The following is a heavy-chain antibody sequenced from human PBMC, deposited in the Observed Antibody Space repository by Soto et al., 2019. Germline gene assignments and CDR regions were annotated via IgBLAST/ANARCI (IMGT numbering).Heavy chain of an antibody. CDR1: GLSISSHP. CDR3: AKNRVLRFLEWLLFNY. Sequence: PSETLSLTCSVSGLSISSHPWWTWVRQAPGKGLEWVSAISGSGGSTYYADSVKGRFTISRDNSKNTLYLQMNSLRAEDTAVYYCAKNRVLRFLEWLLFNYWGQGTLVTLSS. D-gene: IGHD3-3*01. CDR2: ISGSGGST. V-gene: IGHV3-23*01. J-gene: IGHJ4*02.